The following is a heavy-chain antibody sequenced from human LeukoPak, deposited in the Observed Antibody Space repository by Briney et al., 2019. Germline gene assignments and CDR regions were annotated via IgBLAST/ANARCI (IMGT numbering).Heavy chain of an antibody. CDR2: ILYEGSDE. V-gene: IGHV3-30*19. Sequence: GGSLRLSCAASGFTFSSYGMHWVRQAPGKGLEWVAVILYEGSDEYYADSVKGRFTISRDNSKNTLFLQMSSLGAEDTAVYYCARDRGMAATRPHYWGQGTQVTVSS. CDR3: ARDRGMAATRPHY. J-gene: IGHJ4*02. D-gene: IGHD6-13*01. CDR1: GFTFSSYG.